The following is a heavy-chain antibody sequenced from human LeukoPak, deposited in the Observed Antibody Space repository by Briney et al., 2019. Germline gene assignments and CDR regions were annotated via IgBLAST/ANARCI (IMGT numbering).Heavy chain of an antibody. CDR2: ISYDGSNK. CDR3: AKDILSGSGYQLGAFDI. Sequence: QSGGSLRLSCAASGFTFSSYGMHWVRQAPGKGLEWVAVISYDGSNKYYADSVKGRFTISRDNSKNTLYLQMNSLRAEDTAVYYCAKDILSGSGYQLGAFDIWGQGTMVTVSS. CDR1: GFTFSSYG. J-gene: IGHJ3*02. D-gene: IGHD3-22*01. V-gene: IGHV3-30*18.